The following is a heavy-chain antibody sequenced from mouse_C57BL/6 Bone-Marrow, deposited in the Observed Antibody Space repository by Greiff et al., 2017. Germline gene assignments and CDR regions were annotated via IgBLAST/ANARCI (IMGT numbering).Heavy chain of an antibody. CDR2: IYPGDGDT. J-gene: IGHJ1*03. V-gene: IGHV1-82*01. CDR3: ARLRNYYGSSSCYWYFDV. Sequence: VQLVESGPELVKPGASVKISCKASGYAFSSSWMNWVKQSPGKGLEWIGRIYPGDGDTNYNGKFKGKATLTADKSSSTAYMQLSSLTSEDSAVYFCARLRNYYGSSSCYWYFDVWGTGTTVTVSS. D-gene: IGHD1-1*01. CDR1: GYAFSSSW.